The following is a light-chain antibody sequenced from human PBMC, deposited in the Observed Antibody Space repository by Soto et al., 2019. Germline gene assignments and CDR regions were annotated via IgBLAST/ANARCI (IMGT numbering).Light chain of an antibody. CDR3: QQYYSSPET. Sequence: DIVMTQSPDSVAVSLGERATINCKSSQSVLLRSDNKNYLAWYQHKSGQPPKLLIYWASTRESGVPDRFSGSGSGTDFTLVISSLQAEDVAVYYCQQYYSSPETFGQGTKLEIK. V-gene: IGKV4-1*01. CDR1: QSVLLRSDNKNY. CDR2: WAS. J-gene: IGKJ2*01.